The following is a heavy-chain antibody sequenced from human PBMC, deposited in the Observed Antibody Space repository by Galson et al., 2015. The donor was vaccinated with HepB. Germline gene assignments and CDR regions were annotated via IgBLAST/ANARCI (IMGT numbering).Heavy chain of an antibody. CDR3: ARGFYGGNPGDAFDI. CDR2: INWNGGST. Sequence: SLRLSCAASGFTFDDYGMSWVRQAPGRGLEWVSGINWNGGSTGYADSVKGRFTISRDNAKNSLYLQMNSLRAEDTALYHCARGFYGGNPGDAFDIWGQGTMVTVSS. D-gene: IGHD4-23*01. CDR1: GFTFDDYG. V-gene: IGHV3-20*01. J-gene: IGHJ3*02.